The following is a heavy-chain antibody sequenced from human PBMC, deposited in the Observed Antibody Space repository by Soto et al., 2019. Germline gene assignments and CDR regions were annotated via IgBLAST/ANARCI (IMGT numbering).Heavy chain of an antibody. Sequence: QVQLVESGGGVVQPGRSLRLSCAASGLTLSNYAMHWVRQAPGKGLEWVAVISYDGSNRYYADSVKGRFTISRDNSKNTLYLQMNSLRAGDPAVYSCARATPAVAPDYWGQGTLVTVSS. D-gene: IGHD6-19*01. CDR1: GLTLSNYA. CDR2: ISYDGSNR. CDR3: ARATPAVAPDY. J-gene: IGHJ4*02. V-gene: IGHV3-30-3*01.